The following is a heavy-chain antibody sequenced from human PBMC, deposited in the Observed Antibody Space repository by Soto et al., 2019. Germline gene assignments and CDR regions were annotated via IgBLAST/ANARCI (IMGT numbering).Heavy chain of an antibody. D-gene: IGHD6-13*01. Sequence: GSLRISCAASGFTFSSHGMHWVRQAPGKGLEWVAVISYDGSNKYYADSVKGRFTISRDNSKNTLYLQMNSLRAEDTAVYYCAKDSSSWYRPQYFDYWGQGTLVTVSS. CDR2: ISYDGSNK. V-gene: IGHV3-30*18. CDR3: AKDSSSWYRPQYFDY. CDR1: GFTFSSHG. J-gene: IGHJ4*02.